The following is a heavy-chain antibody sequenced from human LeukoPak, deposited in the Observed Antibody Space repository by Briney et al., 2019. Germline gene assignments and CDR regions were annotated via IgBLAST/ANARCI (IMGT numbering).Heavy chain of an antibody. D-gene: IGHD1-26*01. J-gene: IGHJ4*02. Sequence: GSLRLSCAASGFTFSSYAMSWVRQAPGKGLEWIGEINHSGKTNYNPSLKSRVTISVDTSKNQFSLKLNSVTAADTAVYYCARQSFAPFQVGPETPIESWGQGTLVTVSS. CDR2: INHSGKT. CDR1: GFTFSSYA. V-gene: IGHV4-34*01. CDR3: ARQSFAPFQVGPETPIES.